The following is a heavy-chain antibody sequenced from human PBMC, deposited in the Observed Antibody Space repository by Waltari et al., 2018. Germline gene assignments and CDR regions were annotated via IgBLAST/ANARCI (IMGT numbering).Heavy chain of an antibody. CDR1: GFSLTTSGVA. CDR2: IYWNDDK. V-gene: IGHV2-5*01. J-gene: IGHJ6*03. CDR3: AHSRSPFYYYYYYMDV. Sequence: QITLRESGPTLLKPTQTLTLTCTFSGFSLTTSGVAVGWIRQPPGKALEWLALIYWNDDKRYSPSLESRLTITKDTSRNQVVLTMTNVDPVDTATYFCAHSRSPFYYYYYYMDVWGTGTKVTVSS.